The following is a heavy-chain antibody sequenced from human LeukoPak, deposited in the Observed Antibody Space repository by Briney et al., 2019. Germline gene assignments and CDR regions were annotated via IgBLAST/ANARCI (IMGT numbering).Heavy chain of an antibody. CDR3: ARDPYGDYDDGFDY. Sequence: NPSETLSLTCAVYGGSFSGYYWSWIRQPPGKGLEWIGEINHSGSTNYNPSLKSRVTISVDTSKNQFSLKLSSVTAADTAVYYCARDPYGDYDDGFDYWGPGTLVIVSS. CDR2: INHSGST. V-gene: IGHV4-34*01. D-gene: IGHD4-17*01. J-gene: IGHJ4*02. CDR1: GGSFSGYY.